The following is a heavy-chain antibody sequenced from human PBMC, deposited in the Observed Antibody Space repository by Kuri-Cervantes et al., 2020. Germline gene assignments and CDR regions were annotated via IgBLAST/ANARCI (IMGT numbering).Heavy chain of an antibody. CDR1: GFTLSDYS. CDR2: ISSTSIAI. CDR3: VRDPASRFAGWVD. V-gene: IGHV3-48*04. J-gene: IGHJ4*02. Sequence: GESLKISCAASGFTLSDYSMNWVRQAPGKGLEWVSYISSTSIAIYYADSVKGRFTISRDNAKSSLYLQMNSLRVEDTAVYYCVRDPASRFAGWVDWGQGTLVTVSS. D-gene: IGHD3-16*01.